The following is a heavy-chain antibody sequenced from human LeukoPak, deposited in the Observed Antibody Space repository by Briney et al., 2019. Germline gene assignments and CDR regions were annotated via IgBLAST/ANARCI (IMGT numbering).Heavy chain of an antibody. Sequence: GGSLRLSCAVSGITLSNYGMSWVRQAPGKGLEWDAGISDSGGRTNYADSVKGRFTISRDNPKNTLYLQMNSLRAEDTAVYFCAKRGVVIRVILVGFHKEANYFDSWGQGVLVTVSS. CDR1: GITLSNYG. CDR2: ISDSGGRT. J-gene: IGHJ4*02. CDR3: AKRGVVIRVILVGFHKEANYFDS. V-gene: IGHV3-23*01. D-gene: IGHD3-22*01.